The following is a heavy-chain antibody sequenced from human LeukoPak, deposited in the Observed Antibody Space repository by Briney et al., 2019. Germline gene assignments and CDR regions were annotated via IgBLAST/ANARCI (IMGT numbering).Heavy chain of an antibody. J-gene: IGHJ2*01. D-gene: IGHD6-19*01. V-gene: IGHV3-43*01. Sequence: GGSLRLSCAASGFTFDDYTMHWVRQAPGKGLEWVSLISWDGGSTYYADSVKGRFTISRDNSKNSLYLQMNSLRTEDTALYYCAKNNRGGAMAGIEGDWYFDLWGRGTLVTVSS. CDR3: AKNNRGGAMAGIEGDWYFDL. CDR2: ISWDGGST. CDR1: GFTFDDYT.